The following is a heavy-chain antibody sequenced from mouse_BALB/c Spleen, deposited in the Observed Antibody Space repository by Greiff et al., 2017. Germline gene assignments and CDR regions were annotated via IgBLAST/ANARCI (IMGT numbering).Heavy chain of an antibody. V-gene: IGHV5-12-2*01. CDR1: GFTFSSYT. CDR3: ARHGYYGSSSFAY. CDR2: ISNGGGST. J-gene: IGHJ3*01. D-gene: IGHD1-1*01. Sequence: EVKLMESGGGLVQPGGSLKLSCAASGFTFSSYTMSWVRQTPEKRLEWVAYISNGGGSTYYPDTVKGRFTISRDNAKNTLYLQMSSLKSEDTAMYYCARHGYYGSSSFAYWGQGTLVTVSA.